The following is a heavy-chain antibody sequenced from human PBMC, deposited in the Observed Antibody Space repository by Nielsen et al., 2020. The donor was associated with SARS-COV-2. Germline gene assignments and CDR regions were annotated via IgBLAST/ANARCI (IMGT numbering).Heavy chain of an antibody. CDR3: AKDSYDSSGPVA. J-gene: IGHJ5*02. CDR1: GFTFSSYS. CDR2: ISSSSSYI. Sequence: GGSLRLSCAASGFTFSSYSMNWVRQAPGKGLEWVSSISSSSSYIYYADSVKGRFTISRDNAKNSLYLQMNSLRAEDTALYYCAKDSYDSSGPVAWGQGTLVTVSS. V-gene: IGHV3-21*04. D-gene: IGHD3-22*01.